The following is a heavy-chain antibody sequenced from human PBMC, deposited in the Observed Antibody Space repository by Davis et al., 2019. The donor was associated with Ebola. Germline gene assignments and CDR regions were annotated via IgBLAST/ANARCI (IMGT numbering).Heavy chain of an antibody. CDR1: GYTFTSYA. CDR3: AREGIVVVPGRYYYYYYYMDV. V-gene: IGHV1-3*01. CDR2: INAGNGNT. D-gene: IGHD2-2*01. J-gene: IGHJ6*03. Sequence: ASVKVSCKASGYTFTSYAMHWVRQAPGQRLEWMGWINAGNGNTKYSQKFQGRVTITRDTSASTAYMELSSLRSEDTAVYYCAREGIVVVPGRYYYYYYYMDVWGKGTTVTVSS.